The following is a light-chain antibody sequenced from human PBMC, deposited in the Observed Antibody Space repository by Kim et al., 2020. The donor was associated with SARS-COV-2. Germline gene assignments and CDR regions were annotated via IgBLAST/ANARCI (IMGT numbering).Light chain of an antibody. Sequence: GDRVTITCRASQSVSNWLAWYQQKPGKAPKLLIYDASSLGSGVPSRISGSGSGTEFTLAISSLQSDDFATYYCQQYNSYPLTFGGGTKVDI. CDR1: QSVSNW. CDR3: QQYNSYPLT. V-gene: IGKV1-5*01. CDR2: DAS. J-gene: IGKJ4*01.